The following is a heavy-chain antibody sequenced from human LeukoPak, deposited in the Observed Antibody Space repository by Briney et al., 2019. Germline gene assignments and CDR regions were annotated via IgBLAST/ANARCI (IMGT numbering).Heavy chain of an antibody. CDR1: GFTFSSYA. V-gene: IGHV3-30-3*01. J-gene: IGHJ5*02. Sequence: GGSLRLSCAASGFTFSSYAMHWVRQAPGKGLEWVAVISYDGSNKYYADSVKGRFTIPRDNSKNTLYLQMNSLRAEDTAVYYCARSPGDSSSWYPTGTNWFDPWGQGTLVTVSS. D-gene: IGHD6-13*01. CDR3: ARSPGDSSSWYPTGTNWFDP. CDR2: ISYDGSNK.